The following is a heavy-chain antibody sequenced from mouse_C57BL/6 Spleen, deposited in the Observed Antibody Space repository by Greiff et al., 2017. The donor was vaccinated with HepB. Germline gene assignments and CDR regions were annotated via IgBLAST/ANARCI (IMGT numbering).Heavy chain of an antibody. CDR3: AREDYSNAWFAY. Sequence: EVKLVESGGGLVKPGGSLKLSCAASGFTFSSYAMSWVRQTPEKRLEWVATISDGGSYTYYPDNVKGRFTISRDNAKNNLYLQMSHLKSEDTAMYYCAREDYSNAWFAYWGQGTLVTVSA. J-gene: IGHJ3*01. V-gene: IGHV5-4*01. CDR2: ISDGGSYT. CDR1: GFTFSSYA. D-gene: IGHD2-5*01.